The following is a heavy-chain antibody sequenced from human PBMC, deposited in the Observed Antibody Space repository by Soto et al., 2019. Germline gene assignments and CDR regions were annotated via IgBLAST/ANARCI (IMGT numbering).Heavy chain of an antibody. D-gene: IGHD4-17*01. CDR1: GFTFNSYA. Sequence: EVQLLESGGGLVHPGGSLRLSCAASGFTFNSYAMSWFRQAPGKGLEWVSGINNSGGNTYYAGSVRGRFTISRDNSNNTLYLQMNSLRAEDTARYYCVNAADYGDFGYWFGPWGQGTLVTVSS. V-gene: IGHV3-23*01. J-gene: IGHJ5*02. CDR2: INNSGGNT. CDR3: VNAADYGDFGYWFGP.